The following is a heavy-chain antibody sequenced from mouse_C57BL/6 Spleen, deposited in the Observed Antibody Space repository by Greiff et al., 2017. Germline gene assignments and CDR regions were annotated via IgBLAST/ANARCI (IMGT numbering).Heavy chain of an antibody. CDR3: ARRGYDYDAGDYFDY. CDR1: GYTFTSYW. D-gene: IGHD2-4*01. Sequence: VQLQQPGAELVKPGASVKLSCKASGYTFTSYWMQWVKQRHGQGLEWIGEIDPSDSYTNYNQKFKGKATLTVDTSSSTAYMQLSSLTSEDSAVYYCARRGYDYDAGDYFDYWGQGTTLTVSS. V-gene: IGHV1-50*01. CDR2: IDPSDSYT. J-gene: IGHJ2*01.